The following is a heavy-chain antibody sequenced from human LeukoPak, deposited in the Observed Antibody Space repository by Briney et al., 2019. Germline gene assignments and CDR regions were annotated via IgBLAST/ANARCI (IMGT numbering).Heavy chain of an antibody. V-gene: IGHV3-74*03. CDR2: IDSDGSST. J-gene: IGHJ5*02. Sequence: GGSLRLSCAASGFTFSSYWMHWVRQTPGKGLVWVSRIDSDGSSTMYADSVKGRFTISRDNVKNTLYLQMNSLRAEDTSVYYCARDPAPSNWSDPWGQGTLVTVSS. CDR3: ARDPAPSNWSDP. CDR1: GFTFSSYW.